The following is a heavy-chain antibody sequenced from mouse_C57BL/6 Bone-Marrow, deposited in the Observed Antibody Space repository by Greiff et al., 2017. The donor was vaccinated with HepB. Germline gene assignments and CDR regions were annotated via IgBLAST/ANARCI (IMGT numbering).Heavy chain of an antibody. Sequence: QVQLQQPGAELVKPGASVKVSCKASGYTFTSYWMHWVKQRPGQGLEWIGRIHHSDSDTNYNQKFKGKATLTVDKSSSTAYMQLSSLTSEDSAVYYRAITFPRSWYYFDYRGQGTTLPVSS. D-gene: IGHD2-10*02. CDR1: GYTFTSYW. J-gene: IGHJ2*01. V-gene: IGHV1-74*01. CDR3: AITFPRSWYYFDY. CDR2: IHHSDSDT.